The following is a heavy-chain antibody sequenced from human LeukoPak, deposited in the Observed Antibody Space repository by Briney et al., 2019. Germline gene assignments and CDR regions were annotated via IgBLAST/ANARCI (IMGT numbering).Heavy chain of an antibody. CDR1: GGSIGRSSYY. CDR2: IYYSGTA. V-gene: IGHV4-39*01. CDR3: ARSGLGAGTHSFDY. Sequence: PSDTLSLTCTVSGGSIGRSSYYWVWIRQPPGKGLEWIGSIYYSGTAYNNPSLKSRVIISIDPSNNQFSLKVASVTAADTAVYFCARSGLGAGTHSFDYWGQGNVVTVSS. J-gene: IGHJ4*02. D-gene: IGHD3-16*01.